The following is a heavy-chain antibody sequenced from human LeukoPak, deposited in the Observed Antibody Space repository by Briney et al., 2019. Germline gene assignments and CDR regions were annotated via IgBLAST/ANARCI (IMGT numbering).Heavy chain of an antibody. CDR1: GYTFTSYY. D-gene: IGHD1-26*01. Sequence: APVKVSCTASGYTFTSYYLHWVRQAPGQGLEWMGMVNPSGGSTSYAQKFQGRVTITRDTSTTTVYMELSSLRSDDTAVFYCARRHKHYYQIDYWGQGTLVTVSS. CDR3: ARRHKHYYQIDY. V-gene: IGHV1-46*01. J-gene: IGHJ4*02. CDR2: VNPSGGST.